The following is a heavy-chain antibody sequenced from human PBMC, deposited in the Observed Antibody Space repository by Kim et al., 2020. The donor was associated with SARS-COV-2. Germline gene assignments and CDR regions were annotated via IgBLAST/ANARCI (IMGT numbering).Heavy chain of an antibody. J-gene: IGHJ4*02. D-gene: IGHD3-10*01. CDR3: AHTYYYGYFDY. Sequence: RYSPSLKSRLTITKDTSKNQVVLTMTNMDPVDTATYYCAHTYYYGYFDYWGQGTLVTVSS. V-gene: IGHV2-5*01.